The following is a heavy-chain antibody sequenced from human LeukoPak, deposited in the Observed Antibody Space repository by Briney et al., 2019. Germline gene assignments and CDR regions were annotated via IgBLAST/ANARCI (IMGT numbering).Heavy chain of an antibody. D-gene: IGHD6-6*01. J-gene: IGHJ4*02. CDR1: GFTFSSYW. Sequence: GGSLRLSCAASGFTFSSYWMHWVRQAPGKGLVWVSRINSDGSSTSYADSVRGRFSISRDNAENTLYLQMNSLRAEDTAVYCCARGLSGYASSLGYWGQGTLVTVSA. V-gene: IGHV3-74*01. CDR3: ARGLSGYASSLGY. CDR2: INSDGSST.